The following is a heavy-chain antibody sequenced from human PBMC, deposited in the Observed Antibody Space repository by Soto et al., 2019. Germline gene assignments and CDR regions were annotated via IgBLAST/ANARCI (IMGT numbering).Heavy chain of an antibody. Sequence: QVQLVQSGAAVKKPGSSVKVSCKASGGTFSSYAISWVRQAPGQVREWMGGIIPIFGTANDAKKFQGRVTVPADEAKGTAYLVVGSLRCEDTVVYCCASSQSCGRRVPFRVGSRGSFAYWGQGTLVTVSS. D-gene: IGHD2-15*01. V-gene: IGHV1-69*01. J-gene: IGHJ4*02. CDR2: IIPIFGTA. CDR1: GGTFSSYA. CDR3: ASSQSCGRRVPFRVGSRGSFAY.